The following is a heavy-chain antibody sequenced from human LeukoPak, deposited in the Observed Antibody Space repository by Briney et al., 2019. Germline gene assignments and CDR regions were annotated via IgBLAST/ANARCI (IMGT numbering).Heavy chain of an antibody. Sequence: SETLSLTCTVSGGSISSYYWSWIRQPPGKGLEWIGYIYYSGSTNYNPSLKSRVTISVDTSKNLFSLKLSSVTAADTAVYYCARVHSIAVANEWFDPWGQGTLVTVSS. D-gene: IGHD6-19*01. CDR1: GGSISSYY. CDR2: IYYSGST. J-gene: IGHJ5*02. V-gene: IGHV4-59*01. CDR3: ARVHSIAVANEWFDP.